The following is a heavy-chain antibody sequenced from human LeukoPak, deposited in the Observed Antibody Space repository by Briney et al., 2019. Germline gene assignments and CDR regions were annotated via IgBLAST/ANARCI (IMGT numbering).Heavy chain of an antibody. Sequence: PSETLSLTCTVSGGSISSHYWSWIRQPPGKGLEWIGHIYYSGSTNYNPSLKSRVTISVDTSKNQFSLKLSSVTAADTAVYYCASLIVGATSFGILDYWGQGTLVTVSS. V-gene: IGHV4-59*11. CDR2: IYYSGST. CDR1: GGSISSHY. CDR3: ASLIVGATSFGILDY. J-gene: IGHJ4*02. D-gene: IGHD1-26*01.